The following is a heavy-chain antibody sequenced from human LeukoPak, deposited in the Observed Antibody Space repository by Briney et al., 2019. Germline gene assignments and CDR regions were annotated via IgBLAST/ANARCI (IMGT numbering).Heavy chain of an antibody. CDR2: INLEGSEK. Sequence: PGGSLRLSCAASGFTFSTYWMSWVRQAPGKGLEWVANINLEGSEKYYVDSVKGRFTISRDNAKNSLYLQMNSLRAEDTAVYYCAKIGPDWYFDLWGRGTLVTVSS. J-gene: IGHJ2*01. V-gene: IGHV3-7*03. D-gene: IGHD2/OR15-2a*01. CDR1: GFTFSTYW. CDR3: AKIGPDWYFDL.